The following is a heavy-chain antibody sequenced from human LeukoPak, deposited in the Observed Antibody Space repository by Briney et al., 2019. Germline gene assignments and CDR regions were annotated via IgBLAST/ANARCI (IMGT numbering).Heavy chain of an antibody. J-gene: IGHJ5*02. CDR2: IYHSGST. CDR3: ARASQWLGSRWFDP. V-gene: IGHV4-30-2*01. Sequence: SQTLSLTCAVSGGSISSGGYSWSWIRQPPGKGLEWIGYIYHSGSTYYNPSLKSRVTISVDRSKNQFSLKLSSVTAADTAVYYCARASQWLGSRWFDPWGQGTLVNVSS. CDR1: GGSISSGGYS. D-gene: IGHD6-19*01.